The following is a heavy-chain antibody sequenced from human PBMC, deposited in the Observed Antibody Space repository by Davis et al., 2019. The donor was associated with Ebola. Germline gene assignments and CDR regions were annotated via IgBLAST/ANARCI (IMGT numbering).Heavy chain of an antibody. V-gene: IGHV3-33*08. CDR3: AREQRSNACDI. CDR2: IWYDGSNK. D-gene: IGHD1-1*01. J-gene: IGHJ3*02. CDR1: GFTFSSYG. Sequence: GESLKISCAASGFTFSSYGTHRVRQAPGKGLEWVAVIWYDGSNKYYADSVKGRFTISRDNSKNTLYLQMNSLRAEDTAVYYCAREQRSNACDIWGQGTMVTGSS.